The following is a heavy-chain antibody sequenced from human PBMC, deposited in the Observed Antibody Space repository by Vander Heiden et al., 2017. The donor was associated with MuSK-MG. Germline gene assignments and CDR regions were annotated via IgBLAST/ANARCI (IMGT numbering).Heavy chain of an antibody. CDR2: ISSSGSTI. D-gene: IGHD3-9*01. Sequence: EVQLVESGGGLVQPGGSLRLSCAASGFTFSSYEMNWVRQAPGKGLEWVSYISSSGSTIYYADSVKGRFTISRDNAKNSLYLQMNSLRAEDTAVYYCARDGGDPFDWLSWWFDPWGQGTLVTVSS. J-gene: IGHJ5*02. CDR1: GFTFSSYE. CDR3: ARDGGDPFDWLSWWFDP. V-gene: IGHV3-48*03.